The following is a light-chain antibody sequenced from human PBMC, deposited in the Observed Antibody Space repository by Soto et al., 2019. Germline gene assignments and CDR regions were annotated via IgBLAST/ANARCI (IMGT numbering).Light chain of an antibody. J-gene: IGKJ2*01. V-gene: IGKV4-1*01. CDR3: QQYYSVPYT. CDR2: WAS. Sequence: DIVMTQSPDSLAVSLGERATIHCKASQSVLYSSNNKNYFAWFQQKPGQPPKLIIYWASTRESGVPDRFSGSGSGTDFTLTICSLQAEDVAFYYCQQYYSVPYTFGQGTKVEIK. CDR1: QSVLYSSNNKNY.